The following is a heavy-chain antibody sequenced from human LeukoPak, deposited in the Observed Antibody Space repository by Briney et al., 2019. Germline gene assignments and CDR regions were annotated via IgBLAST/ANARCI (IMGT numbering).Heavy chain of an antibody. CDR2: INQDGSEN. D-gene: IGHD3-10*01. CDR3: TKGRSNHY. J-gene: IGHJ4*02. Sequence: GSLRLSCAASGFTFSDFWMGWVRQAPGKGLEWVANINQDGSENYYVDSVKGRFTISRDNAKNSLYLQMNSLRAEDTAVYYCTKGRSNHYWGQGTLLTVST. CDR1: GFTFSDFW. V-gene: IGHV3-7*01.